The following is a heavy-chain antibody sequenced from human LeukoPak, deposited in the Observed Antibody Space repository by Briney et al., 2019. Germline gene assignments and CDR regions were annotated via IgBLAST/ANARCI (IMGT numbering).Heavy chain of an antibody. CDR2: ITGSGDST. V-gene: IGHV3-23*01. D-gene: IGHD6-6*01. CDR3: AKGGSSQPNYFNY. CDR1: GFTFSGFA. Sequence: PGGSLRLSCAASGFTFSGFAMTWVRQAPGKGLEWVSAITGSGDSTYYADSVKGRFTISRDNSKNTLYVQMNSLRAEDTAVYYCAKGGSSQPNYFNYWGQGTLVTVSS. J-gene: IGHJ4*02.